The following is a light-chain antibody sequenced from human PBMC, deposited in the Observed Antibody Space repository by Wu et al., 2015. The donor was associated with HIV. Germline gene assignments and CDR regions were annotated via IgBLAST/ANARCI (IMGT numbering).Light chain of an antibody. V-gene: IGKV3-20*01. Sequence: EIVLTQSPGTLSLSPGERATLSCRASQSVNRNYLAWYQQKPGQAPRLLIYGASSRATGIPDRFSGSGSGTDFTLTISSLQPEDVATYYCQKYNTAPWTFGQGTKVEMK. CDR2: GAS. J-gene: IGKJ1*01. CDR3: QKYNTAPWT. CDR1: QSVNRNY.